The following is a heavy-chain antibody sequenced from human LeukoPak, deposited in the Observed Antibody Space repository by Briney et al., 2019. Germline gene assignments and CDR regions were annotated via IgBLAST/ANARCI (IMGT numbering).Heavy chain of an antibody. Sequence: VASVKVSCKASGYSFTKYGLNWVRQAPGQGLQWMGWISCYNGHTHYAQNFQGRVTMTTDTSTNTAYMELRGLRSDDTAIYYCARREGRSASPFFFDSWAREPWSPSPQ. CDR3: ARREGRSASPFFFDS. V-gene: IGHV1-18*01. CDR2: ISCYNGHT. D-gene: IGHD6-6*01. CDR1: GYSFTKYG. J-gene: IGHJ4*02.